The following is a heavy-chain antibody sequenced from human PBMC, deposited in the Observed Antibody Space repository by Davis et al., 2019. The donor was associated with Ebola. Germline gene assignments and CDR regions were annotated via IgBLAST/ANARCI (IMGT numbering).Heavy chain of an antibody. CDR3: ARQRYCSSTSCYRRLFVGRRRLLGWFDP. D-gene: IGHD2-2*01. Sequence: PSETLSLTCTVSGGSISSSSYYWGWIRQPPGKGLEWIGSIYYSGSTYYNPSLKSRVTISVDTSKNQFSLKLSSVTAADTAVYFCARQRYCSSTSCYRRLFVGRRRLLGWFDPWGQGTLVTVSS. CDR2: IYYSGST. V-gene: IGHV4-39*01. J-gene: IGHJ5*02. CDR1: GGSISSSSYY.